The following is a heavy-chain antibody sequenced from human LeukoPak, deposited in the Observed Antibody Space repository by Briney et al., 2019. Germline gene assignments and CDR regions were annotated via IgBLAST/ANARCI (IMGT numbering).Heavy chain of an antibody. J-gene: IGHJ4*02. CDR2: ISASGNT. CDR3: ARQGVATAIDY. V-gene: IGHV4-4*07. D-gene: IGHD2-21*02. Sequence: GSLRLSCAASGFTFRNYGMHWIRQPAGKGLEWIGRISASGNTNYNPSLKSRVTMSVDTSMNLFALKLSSVTAADTAVYYCARQGVATAIDYWGQGTLVTVSS. CDR1: GFTFRNYG.